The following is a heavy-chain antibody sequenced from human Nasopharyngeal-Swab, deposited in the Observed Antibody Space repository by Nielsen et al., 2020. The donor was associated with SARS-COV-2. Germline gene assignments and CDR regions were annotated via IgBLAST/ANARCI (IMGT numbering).Heavy chain of an antibody. J-gene: IGHJ6*02. CDR3: ARDRRVASSSWYSDYYYYGMDV. CDR1: GFTFSSYS. D-gene: IGHD6-13*01. Sequence: GESLKISCAASGFTFSSYSMNWVRQAPGKGLEWVSSISSSSSSYIYYADSVKGRFTISRDNAKNSLYLQMNSLRAEDTAVYYCARDRRVASSSWYSDYYYYGMDVWGQGTTVTVSS. V-gene: IGHV3-21*01. CDR2: ISSSSSSYI.